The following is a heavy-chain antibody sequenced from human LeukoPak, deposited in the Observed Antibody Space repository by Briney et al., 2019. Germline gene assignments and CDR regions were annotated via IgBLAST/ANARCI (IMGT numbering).Heavy chain of an antibody. D-gene: IGHD3-10*01. CDR1: GFIFSNYA. V-gene: IGHV3-30*01. J-gene: IGHJ4*02. CDR2: ISSDGSKT. CDR3: ARDSTYWYDSGSSGPHYFDY. Sequence: KSGGSLRLSCAASGFIFSNYAMHWVRQAPGKELEWVALISSDGSKTYHADSVKGRFSISRDNSKNTLYLQLNSLRAEDTSVYYCARDSTYWYDSGSSGPHYFDYWGQGTLVTVSS.